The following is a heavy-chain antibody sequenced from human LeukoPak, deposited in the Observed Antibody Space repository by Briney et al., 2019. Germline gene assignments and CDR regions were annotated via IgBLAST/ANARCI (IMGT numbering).Heavy chain of an antibody. D-gene: IGHD3-10*01. V-gene: IGHV1-8*01. CDR1: GYTSISND. CDR3: ARASRGYSGSGTYLYYFDH. CDR2: MNPNNGNA. Sequence: ASVKVSCKASGYTSISNDINWVRQATGQGLEWMGWMNPNNGNAGYAQKFQGRVTMTRDTSISTAYMELSSLRSEDTAVYYCARASRGYSGSGTYLYYFDHWGQGTLVTVSS. J-gene: IGHJ4*02.